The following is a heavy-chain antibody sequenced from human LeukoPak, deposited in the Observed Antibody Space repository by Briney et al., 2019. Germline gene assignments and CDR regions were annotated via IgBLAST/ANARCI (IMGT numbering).Heavy chain of an antibody. J-gene: IGHJ4*02. V-gene: IGHV1-69*04. CDR1: VGTFSSYA. Sequence: SVEVSCKASVGTFSSYAISWVRQAPGQGLEWMGRIIPILGIANYAQKFQGRVTITADKSTSTAYMELSSLRSEDTAVYYCASLNYYGSGSYYNEIDYWGQGTLVTVSS. CDR2: IIPILGIA. CDR3: ASLNYYGSGSYYNEIDY. D-gene: IGHD3-10*01.